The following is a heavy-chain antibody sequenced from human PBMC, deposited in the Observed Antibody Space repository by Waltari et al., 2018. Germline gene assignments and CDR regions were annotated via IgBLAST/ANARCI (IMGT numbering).Heavy chain of an antibody. V-gene: IGHV4-38-2*01. CDR1: GYSLRSGYF. J-gene: IGHJ4*02. Sequence: QVQLQESGPGLVKPSETLSLTCAVSGYSLRSGYFWGWIRQPPGKGLEWIGSIYHSGRTYYNPSLNSRVTISVDTSKNQFSLKLSSVTAADTAVYYCARNSGNYSFFYWGQGTLVTVSS. D-gene: IGHD1-26*01. CDR2: IYHSGRT. CDR3: ARNSGNYSFFY.